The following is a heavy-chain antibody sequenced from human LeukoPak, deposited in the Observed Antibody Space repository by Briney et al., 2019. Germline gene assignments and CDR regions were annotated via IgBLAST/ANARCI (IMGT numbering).Heavy chain of an antibody. CDR3: AYSSLST. Sequence: GGSLRLSCAASGFTISSYGMHWVRQAPGKGLEGVAFIHSDGINKYYPDSVKGRFTISRDNSKNTLYLQVNSLRAEDTAVYYCAYSSLSTWGQGTLVTVSS. D-gene: IGHD6-19*01. CDR1: GFTISSYG. J-gene: IGHJ4*02. CDR2: IHSDGINK. V-gene: IGHV3-30*02.